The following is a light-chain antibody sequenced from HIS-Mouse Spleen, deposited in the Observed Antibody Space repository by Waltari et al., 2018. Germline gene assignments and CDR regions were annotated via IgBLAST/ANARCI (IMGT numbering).Light chain of an antibody. CDR3: QQRSNWPPLT. Sequence: EIVLTQSPATLYLSPGERATLPCRASQSVSSYLAWYQQKPGQAPRLLIYDASNRATGIPARFSGSGSGTDFTLTISSLEPEDFAVYYCQQRSNWPPLTFGGGTKVEIK. J-gene: IGKJ4*01. CDR1: QSVSSY. CDR2: DAS. V-gene: IGKV3-11*01.